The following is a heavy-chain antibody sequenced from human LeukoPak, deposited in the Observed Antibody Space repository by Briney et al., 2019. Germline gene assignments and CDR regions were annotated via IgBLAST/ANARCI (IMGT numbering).Heavy chain of an antibody. J-gene: IGHJ4*02. CDR2: IKQDGSEK. CDR3: ARNGDYDGRGFYYFFDS. D-gene: IGHD3-22*01. V-gene: IGHV3-7*04. CDR1: GFTFSSYA. Sequence: GGSLRLSCAASGFTFSSYAMSWVLQAPGKGVEWVANIKQDGSEKYYVDSVKGRFTISRDNAKNSLSLQMNSLRAEDTAVYYCARNGDYDGRGFYYFFDSWGRGTLVTVSS.